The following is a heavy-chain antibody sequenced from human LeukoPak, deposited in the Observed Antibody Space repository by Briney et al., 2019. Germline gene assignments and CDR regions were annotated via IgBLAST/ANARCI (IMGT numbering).Heavy chain of an antibody. J-gene: IGHJ4*02. V-gene: IGHV1-18*01. D-gene: IGHD1-26*01. CDR2: ISAFNGNT. CDR3: ARDPVGANGVFDY. CDR1: GYIFNSYG. Sequence: WASVKVSCKASGYIFNSYGISWVRQAPGQGLEWMGWISAFNGNTNYAQKFQGRVTMTTGTSTNTAYMELRSLSSDDTAVYFCARDPVGANGVFDYWGQGTLVTVSS.